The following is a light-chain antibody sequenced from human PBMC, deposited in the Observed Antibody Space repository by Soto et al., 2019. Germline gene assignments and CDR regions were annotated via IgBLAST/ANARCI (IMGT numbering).Light chain of an antibody. CDR3: SSYTSSSTIYV. J-gene: IGLJ1*01. V-gene: IGLV2-14*01. CDR2: DVS. CDR1: SSDVGGYNY. Sequence: QSVLTQPASMSASPGQSTTISCTGTSSDVGGYNYVSWYQQHPGKAPKLMIYDVSNRPSGVSNRFSGSKSGNTASLTISGLQAEDEADYSCSSYTSSSTIYVFGTGTKVTVL.